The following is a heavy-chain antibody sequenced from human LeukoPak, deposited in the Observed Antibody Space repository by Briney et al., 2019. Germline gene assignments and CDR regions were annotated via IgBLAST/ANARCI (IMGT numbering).Heavy chain of an antibody. CDR2: INPNSGGT. CDR1: GYTFTGYY. CDR3: AREAAAAGIRYHSWFDP. D-gene: IGHD6-13*01. J-gene: IGHJ5*02. Sequence: GASVKVSCKASGYTFTGYYMHWVRQAPGQGLEWMGWINPNSGGTNYAQKFQGRVTMTRDTSISTAYMELSRLRSDDTAVYYCAREAAAAGIRYHSWFDPWGQGTLVTVSS. V-gene: IGHV1-2*02.